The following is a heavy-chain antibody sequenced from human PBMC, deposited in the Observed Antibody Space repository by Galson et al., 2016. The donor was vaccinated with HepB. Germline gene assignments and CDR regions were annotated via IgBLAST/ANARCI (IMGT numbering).Heavy chain of an antibody. CDR1: GFAFSSHW. J-gene: IGHJ5*02. CDR3: VRDHSVVPTTAYNWFDP. V-gene: IGHV3-74*01. CDR2: INSDGTIS. Sequence: SLRLSCAASGFAFSSHWMHWVRQDLGKGLVWVSRINSDGTISNYADSVKGRFNISRDNAKNTLYLQMNSLRAEDTAVYFCVRDHSVVPTTAYNWFDPWGQGTLVAVSS. D-gene: IGHD4-23*01.